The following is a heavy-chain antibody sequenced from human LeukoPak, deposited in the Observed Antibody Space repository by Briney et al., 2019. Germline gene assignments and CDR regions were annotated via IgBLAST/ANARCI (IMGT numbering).Heavy chain of an antibody. V-gene: IGHV3-23*01. CDR2: ISGSGGST. CDR3: AKVGIVVVPAADY. J-gene: IGHJ4*02. D-gene: IGHD2-2*01. Sequence: GRSLRPSCAASGFTFSSYAMSWVRQAPGKGLEWVSAISGSGGSTYYADSVKGRFTISRDNSKNTLYLQMNSLRAEDTAVYYCAKVGIVVVPAADYWGQGTLVTVSS. CDR1: GFTFSSYA.